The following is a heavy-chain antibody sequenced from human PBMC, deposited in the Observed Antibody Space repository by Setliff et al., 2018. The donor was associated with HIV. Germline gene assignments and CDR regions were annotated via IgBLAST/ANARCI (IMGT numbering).Heavy chain of an antibody. J-gene: IGHJ4*02. CDR1: GGSISSGDYY. D-gene: IGHD1-1*01. V-gene: IGHV4-39*01. Sequence: PSETLSLTCTVSGGSISSGDYYWGWIRQPPGKGLQWIGHIFSSGSTYYNPSLKSRVAISVDTSKNQFSLQLNSVTAADTAVYFCARAREGWKPFAFDYWGQGTLVTVSS. CDR3: ARAREGWKPFAFDY. CDR2: IFSSGST.